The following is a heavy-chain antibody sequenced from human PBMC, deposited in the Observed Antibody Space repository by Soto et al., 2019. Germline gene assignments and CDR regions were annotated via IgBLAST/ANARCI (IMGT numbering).Heavy chain of an antibody. V-gene: IGHV5-51*01. Sequence: PGESLKISCKGSGYSFTSYWIGWVRQMPGKGLEWMGIIYPGDSDTRYSPSFQGQVTISADKSISTVYLQWSSLKASDTAMYYCARQIGAVAGSYYFDYWGQGTLVTVSS. D-gene: IGHD6-19*01. J-gene: IGHJ4*02. CDR1: GYSFTSYW. CDR3: ARQIGAVAGSYYFDY. CDR2: IYPGDSDT.